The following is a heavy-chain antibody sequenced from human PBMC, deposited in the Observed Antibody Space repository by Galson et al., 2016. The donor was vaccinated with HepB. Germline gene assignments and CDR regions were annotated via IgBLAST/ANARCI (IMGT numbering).Heavy chain of an antibody. V-gene: IGHV3-9*01. Sequence: SLRLSCAASGFTFDDYAMHWVRQAPGKGLEWVSTISWNSGSIDYADSVKGRFTISRDNAKNSLYLQMNSLRAEDTALYYCAKDSGIGESFEYWGQGSLVTVSS. CDR2: ISWNSGSI. CDR3: AKDSGIGESFEY. J-gene: IGHJ4*02. CDR1: GFTFDDYA. D-gene: IGHD3-10*01.